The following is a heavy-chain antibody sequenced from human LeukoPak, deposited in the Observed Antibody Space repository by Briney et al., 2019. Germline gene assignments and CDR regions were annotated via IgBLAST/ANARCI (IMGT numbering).Heavy chain of an antibody. CDR2: ISSSSYI. V-gene: IGHV3-21*04. D-gene: IGHD3-10*01. J-gene: IGHJ4*02. CDR3: AKDKSITMVRGVIPN. Sequence: PGGSLRLSCAASGFTFSSYSMNWVRQAPGKGLEWVSSISSSSYIYYADSVKGRFTISRDNSKNTLYLQMNSLRAEDTAVYYCAKDKSITMVRGVIPNWGQGTLVTVSS. CDR1: GFTFSSYS.